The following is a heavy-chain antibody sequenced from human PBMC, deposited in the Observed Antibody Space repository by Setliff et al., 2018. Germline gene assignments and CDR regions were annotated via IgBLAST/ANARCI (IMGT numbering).Heavy chain of an antibody. CDR1: GGTFSSYD. Sequence: SVKVSCKASGGTFSSYDISWVRQAPGQGLEWMGRIIPIFGTANYAQKFQGRVTITADKSTSTAYMELRSLRSDDTAVYYCARGYSSSWQSRMGFDPWGQGTLVTSPQ. CDR3: ARGYSSSWQSRMGFDP. V-gene: IGHV1-69*06. D-gene: IGHD6-13*01. J-gene: IGHJ5*02. CDR2: IIPIFGTA.